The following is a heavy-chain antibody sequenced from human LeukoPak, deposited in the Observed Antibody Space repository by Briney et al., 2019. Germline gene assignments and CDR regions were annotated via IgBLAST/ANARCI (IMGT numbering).Heavy chain of an antibody. CDR3: ARGATYYYDSSGYYLDY. D-gene: IGHD3-22*01. CDR1: GYTFTSYG. Sequence: GASVKVSCKASGYTFTSYGISWVRQAPGQGLEWMGWISAYNGNTNYAQKLQGRVTMTTDTSTSTAHMELRSLRSDDTAVYYCARGATYYYDSSGYYLDYWGQGTLVTVSS. J-gene: IGHJ4*02. CDR2: ISAYNGNT. V-gene: IGHV1-18*01.